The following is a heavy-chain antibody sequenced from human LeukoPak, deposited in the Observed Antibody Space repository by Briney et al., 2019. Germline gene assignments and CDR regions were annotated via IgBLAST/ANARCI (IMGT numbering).Heavy chain of an antibody. V-gene: IGHV4-59*11. Sequence: SETLSLTCTVSGGCISLHYWSWIRQPPGKGLEWIGYIHLSGSAYYDPSLRSRVTISGDTSKNQFSLRLNSVTAADTAVYYCARGGVWYFDLWGRGTLVTVSS. CDR1: GGCISLHY. CDR3: ARGGVWYFDL. J-gene: IGHJ2*01. CDR2: IHLSGSA. D-gene: IGHD3-16*01.